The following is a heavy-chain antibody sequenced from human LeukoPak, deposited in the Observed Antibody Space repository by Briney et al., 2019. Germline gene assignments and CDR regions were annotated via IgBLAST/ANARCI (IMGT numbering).Heavy chain of an antibody. V-gene: IGHV1-69*13. CDR2: IIPIFGTA. CDR1: GGTFSSYA. D-gene: IGHD6-13*01. Sequence: GASVKVSCKASGGTFSSYAISWVRQAPGQGLEWMGGIIPIFGTANYAQKFQGRVTITADESTSTAYMELSSLRSEDTAVYYCARFYSTEYYFDYRGQGTLVTVSS. J-gene: IGHJ4*02. CDR3: ARFYSTEYYFDY.